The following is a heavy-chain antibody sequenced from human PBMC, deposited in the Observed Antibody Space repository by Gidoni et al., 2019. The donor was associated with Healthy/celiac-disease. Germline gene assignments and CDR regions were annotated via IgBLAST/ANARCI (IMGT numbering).Heavy chain of an antibody. Sequence: EVQLVDSGGGMVQPGGSLRLSCAASGPTFSSYWMSWVRQAPGKGLEWVASIKKDGSEKYYVDSVKGRFTISMDNAKNSLFLQMNSLRAEDTAVYYCASSSGSYYNDAFDIWGQGTMVTVSS. D-gene: IGHD1-26*01. CDR3: ASSSGSYYNDAFDI. J-gene: IGHJ3*02. V-gene: IGHV3-7*01. CDR2: IKKDGSEK. CDR1: GPTFSSYW.